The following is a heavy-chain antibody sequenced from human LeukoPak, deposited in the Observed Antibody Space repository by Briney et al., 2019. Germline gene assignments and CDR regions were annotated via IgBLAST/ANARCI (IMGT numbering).Heavy chain of an antibody. CDR2: INPNSGGT. CDR3: ARGALLWFGESHLL. CDR1: GYTFTGYY. V-gene: IGHV1-2*02. Sequence: ASVKVSCKASGYTFTGYYMHWVRQAPGQGLEWMGWINPNSGGTNYAQKFQGRVTMTRDTSISTAYMELSRLRSDDTAVYYCARGALLWFGESHLLWGQGTLVTVSS. J-gene: IGHJ4*02. D-gene: IGHD3-10*01.